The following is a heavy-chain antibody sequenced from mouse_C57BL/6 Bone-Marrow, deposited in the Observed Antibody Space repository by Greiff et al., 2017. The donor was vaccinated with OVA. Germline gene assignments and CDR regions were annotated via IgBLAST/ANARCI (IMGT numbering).Heavy chain of an antibody. CDR1: GYTFTNYW. Sequence: VKLQESGAELVRPGTSVKMSCKASGYTFTNYWIGWAKQRPGHGLEWIGDIYPGGGYTNYNEKFKGKATLTADKSSSTAYMQFSSLTSEDSAIYYCARGGLLFYWYFDVWGTGTTVTVSS. D-gene: IGHD2-1*01. J-gene: IGHJ1*03. CDR3: ARGGLLFYWYFDV. CDR2: IYPGGGYT. V-gene: IGHV1-63*01.